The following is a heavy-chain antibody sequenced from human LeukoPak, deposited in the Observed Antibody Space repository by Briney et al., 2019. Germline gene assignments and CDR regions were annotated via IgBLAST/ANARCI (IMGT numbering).Heavy chain of an antibody. CDR2: IDHSGRT. V-gene: IGHV4-34*01. J-gene: IGHJ4*02. D-gene: IGHD6-13*01. CDR3: ARKSIVTAGRKPYDY. CDR1: GGSFSGYY. Sequence: PSETLSLTCAVYGGSFSGYYWSWIRQPPGKGLEWIGEIDHSGRTNPNPSLKSRVTISVDMSKNQFSLRLSSVTAADTAVYYCARKSIVTAGRKPYDYWDQGTLVTVSP.